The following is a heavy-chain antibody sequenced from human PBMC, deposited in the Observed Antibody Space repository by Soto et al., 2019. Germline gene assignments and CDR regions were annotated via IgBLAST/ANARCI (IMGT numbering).Heavy chain of an antibody. CDR3: AKATYYYDSSGEDY. V-gene: IGHV3-30*18. Sequence: QVQLVESGGGVVQPGRSLRLSCAASGFTFSSYGMHWVRQAPGKGQEWVAVISYDGSNKYYADSVKGRFTISRDNSKNTLYLQMNSLRAEDTAVYYCAKATYYYDSSGEDYWGQGTLVTVSS. CDR2: ISYDGSNK. CDR1: GFTFSSYG. J-gene: IGHJ4*02. D-gene: IGHD3-22*01.